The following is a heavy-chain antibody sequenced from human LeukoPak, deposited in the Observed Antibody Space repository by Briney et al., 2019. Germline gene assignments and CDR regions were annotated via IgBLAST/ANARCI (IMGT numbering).Heavy chain of an antibody. CDR2: IIPIFGTA. CDR1: GGTFSSYA. CDR3: ASRTPFDDDYYGH. J-gene: IGHJ4*02. Sequence: SAKVSCKASGGTFSSYAISWVRQAPGQGLEWMGGIIPIFGTANYAQKFQGRVTITADKSTSTAYMELSSLRSEDTAVYYCASRTPFDDDYYGHWGQGTLVTVSS. D-gene: IGHD3-16*01. V-gene: IGHV1-69*06.